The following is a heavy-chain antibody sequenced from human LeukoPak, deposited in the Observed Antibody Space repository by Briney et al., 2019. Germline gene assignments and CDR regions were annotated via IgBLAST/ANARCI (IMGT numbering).Heavy chain of an antibody. D-gene: IGHD6-13*01. CDR1: GFSFSRHW. CDR2: MQIDGSRK. Sequence: GGSLRLSCAASGFSFSRHWMSWVRQAPGKELEWVANMQIDGSRKYYVDSVKGRFIVSRDNTMNSLYLQMNSLRAEDTAMYYCAREFPDSTATGPAFDFWGQGTMVTVSS. CDR3: AREFPDSTATGPAFDF. J-gene: IGHJ3*01. V-gene: IGHV3-7*01.